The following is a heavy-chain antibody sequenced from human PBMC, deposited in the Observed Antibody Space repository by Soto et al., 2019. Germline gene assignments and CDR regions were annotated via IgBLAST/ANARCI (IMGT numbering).Heavy chain of an antibody. V-gene: IGHV3-30-3*01. CDR2: ISYDGSNK. CDR3: ARSDYAAHYYYGMDV. J-gene: IGHJ6*02. Sequence: GVSCSRCAMHRVRKDHGKGLEWVAVISYDGSNKYYADSVKGRFTISRDNSKHTLYLQMNSLRAEDTAVYYCARSDYAAHYYYGMDVWGQGTTVTVSS. CDR1: GVSCSRCA. D-gene: IGHD4-17*01.